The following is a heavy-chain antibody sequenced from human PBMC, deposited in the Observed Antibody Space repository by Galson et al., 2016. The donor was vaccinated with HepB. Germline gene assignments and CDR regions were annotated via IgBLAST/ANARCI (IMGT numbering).Heavy chain of an antibody. CDR3: ARDIPESVRHYNLDYFYAMDV. CDR2: ISSSSSYI. CDR1: GFTFSTYS. D-gene: IGHD1-1*01. Sequence: SLRLSCAASGFTFSTYSMNWVRQAPGKGLEWVSSISSSSSYIYYSDSVKGRFTISRDNAKNSLYLQMNSLRAEDTAVYYCARDIPESVRHYNLDYFYAMDVWGQGTTVTVSS. V-gene: IGHV3-21*01. J-gene: IGHJ6*02.